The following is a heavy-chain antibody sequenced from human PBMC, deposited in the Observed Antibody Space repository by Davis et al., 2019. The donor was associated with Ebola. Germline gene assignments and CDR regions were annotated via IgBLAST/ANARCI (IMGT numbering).Heavy chain of an antibody. CDR2: IWYDGSNK. CDR1: GFTFSSYG. J-gene: IGHJ4*02. V-gene: IGHV3-33*01. D-gene: IGHD1-26*01. Sequence: PGGSLRLSCAASGFTFSSYGMHWVRQAPGKGLEWVAVIWYDGSNKYYADSVKGRFTISRDNSKNTLYLQMNSLRAEDTAVYYCTSVPSGSQNDYWGQGTLVTVSS. CDR3: TSVPSGSQNDY.